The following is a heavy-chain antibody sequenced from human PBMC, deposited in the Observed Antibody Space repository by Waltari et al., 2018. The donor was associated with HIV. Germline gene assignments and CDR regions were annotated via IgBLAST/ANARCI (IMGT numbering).Heavy chain of an antibody. CDR1: GYSISSRSY. CDR2: IYHSGST. J-gene: IGHJ5*02. D-gene: IGHD1-26*01. Sequence: QVQLQESGPGLVKPSEPLSLTCAVSGYSISSRSYWCWIRQSPGKGLEWIGSIYHSGSTYYNPSLKSRVTISVDTSKNQFSLKLSSVTAADTAVYYCARVPSVGATTGWFDPWGQGTLVTVSS. CDR3: ARVPSVGATTGWFDP. V-gene: IGHV4-38-2*01.